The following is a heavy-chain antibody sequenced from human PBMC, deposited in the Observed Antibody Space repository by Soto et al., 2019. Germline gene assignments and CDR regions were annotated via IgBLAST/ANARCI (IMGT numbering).Heavy chain of an antibody. CDR3: ARVGQKWELQN. D-gene: IGHD1-26*01. J-gene: IGHJ4*02. V-gene: IGHV3-74*01. CDR1: GFTFSSYW. Sequence: PGGSLRLSCGASGFTFSSYWMHWVRQAPGKGLVWVSRINSDGSSTSYADSVKGRFTISRDNAKNTLYLQMNSLRAEDTAVYYCARVGQKWELQNWGQGTLVTVSS. CDR2: INSDGSST.